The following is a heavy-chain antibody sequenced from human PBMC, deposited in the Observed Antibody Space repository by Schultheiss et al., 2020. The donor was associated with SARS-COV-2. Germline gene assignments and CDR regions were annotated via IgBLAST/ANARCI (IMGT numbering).Heavy chain of an antibody. V-gene: IGHV1-2*02. J-gene: IGHJ5*02. CDR3: ARDQTIFAHLWFDP. D-gene: IGHD3-3*01. CDR2: INPNSGGT. CDR1: GYTFTGYY. Sequence: ASVKVSCKASGYTFTGYYMNWVRQAPGQGLEWMGWINPNSGGTNYAQKFQGRVTMTRDTSTSTVYMELSSLRSDDTAVYYYARDQTIFAHLWFDPWGQGTLVTVSS.